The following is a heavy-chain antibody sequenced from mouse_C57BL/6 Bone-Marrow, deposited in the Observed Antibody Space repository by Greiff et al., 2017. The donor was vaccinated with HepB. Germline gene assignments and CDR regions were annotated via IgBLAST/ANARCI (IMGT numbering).Heavy chain of an antibody. CDR3: ARRQWLDFDV. D-gene: IGHD1-3*01. J-gene: IGHJ1*03. Sequence: VQLQQSGPELVKPGDSVKISCKASGYSFTGYFMNWVMQSHGKSLEWIGRINPYNGDTFYNQKFKGKATLTVDKSSSTAHMELLSLTSAASAVYSCARRQWLDFDVWGTGPTVTVAS. CDR2: INPYNGDT. CDR1: GYSFTGYF. V-gene: IGHV1-20*01.